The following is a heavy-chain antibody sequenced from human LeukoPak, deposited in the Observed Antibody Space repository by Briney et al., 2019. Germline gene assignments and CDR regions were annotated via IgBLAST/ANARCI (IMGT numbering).Heavy chain of an antibody. Sequence: GGSLRLPCAASGFTLSSYGMSWVRQAPGKGLEWVSAISGSGGSTYYADSVKGRFTISRDNSKNTLYLQMNSLRAEDTAVYYCAKSDRPYYYDSSGYYEDYWGQGTLVTVSS. D-gene: IGHD3-22*01. CDR1: GFTLSSYG. V-gene: IGHV3-23*01. J-gene: IGHJ4*02. CDR3: AKSDRPYYYDSSGYYEDY. CDR2: ISGSGGST.